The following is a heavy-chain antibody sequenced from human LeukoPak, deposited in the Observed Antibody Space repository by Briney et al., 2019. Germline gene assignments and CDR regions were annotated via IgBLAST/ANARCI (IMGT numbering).Heavy chain of an antibody. J-gene: IGHJ5*02. V-gene: IGHV3-7*05. CDR1: GFSFSHYW. CDR3: ATDLRCECLYYDH. CDR2: IKQDGSEK. Sequence: GGSLRLSCVASGFSFSHYWMSWVRQAPGKGLEWVANIKQDGSEKAYVDSVRGRFTISRDNARNSLYLQMNSLKTEDTAVYYCATDLRCECLYYDHWGQGALVTVSS. D-gene: IGHD2-15*01.